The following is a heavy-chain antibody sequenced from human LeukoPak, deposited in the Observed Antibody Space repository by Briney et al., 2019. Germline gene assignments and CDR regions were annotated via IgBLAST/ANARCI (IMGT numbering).Heavy chain of an antibody. CDR2: IKQDGSEK. Sequence: PGGSLRLSCAASGFTFSSYEMNWVRQAPGKGLEWVANIKQDGSEKYYVDSVKGRFTISRDNAKNSLYLQMNSLRAEDTAVYYCARVEKDDILTGYLDYWGQGTLVTVSS. D-gene: IGHD3-9*01. CDR3: ARVEKDDILTGYLDY. CDR1: GFTFSSYE. V-gene: IGHV3-7*03. J-gene: IGHJ4*02.